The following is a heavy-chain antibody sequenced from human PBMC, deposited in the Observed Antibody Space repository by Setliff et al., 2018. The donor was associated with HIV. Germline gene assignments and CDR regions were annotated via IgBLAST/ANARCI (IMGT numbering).Heavy chain of an antibody. V-gene: IGHV1-18*01. J-gene: IGHJ6*02. CDR3: ARDVEHMMDV. Sequence: ASVKVSCKAYGYSFINYGISWVRQAPGQGLEWMGWISTYSDETSYAQKLQGRVTMTTDTSTSTAYMELRRLRFDDTAVYYCARDVEHMMDVWGQGTTVTVSS. CDR1: GYSFINYG. CDR2: ISTYSDET.